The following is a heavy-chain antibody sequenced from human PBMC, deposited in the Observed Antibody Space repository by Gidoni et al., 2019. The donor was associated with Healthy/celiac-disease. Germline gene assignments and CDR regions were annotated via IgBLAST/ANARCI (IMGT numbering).Heavy chain of an antibody. Sequence: QVQLVGSGGGVVQPGRSLRLSWAASGSAFLSSGMHGVRQAPGKVLGWVAVIWYDGINKYYADSVKGRFTISRDNSKNTLYLQVNSLRAEDTAVYYCARNLRPWGFGEVVFDYWGQGTLVTVSS. D-gene: IGHD3-10*01. CDR1: GSAFLSSG. V-gene: IGHV3-33*01. CDR2: IWYDGINK. CDR3: ARNLRPWGFGEVVFDY. J-gene: IGHJ4*02.